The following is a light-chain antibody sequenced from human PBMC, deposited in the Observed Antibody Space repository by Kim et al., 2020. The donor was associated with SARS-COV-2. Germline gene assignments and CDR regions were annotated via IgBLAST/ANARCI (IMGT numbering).Light chain of an antibody. Sequence: GQRLTISGYGSRSNNGSNVVNWYQQLPGTAPKLLIYSNDYRPSGVPDRFSGSKSGTSASLDISGLQSEDEADYYCAAWDDSLNGSVFGGGTQLTVL. CDR2: SND. V-gene: IGLV1-44*01. CDR1: RSNNGSNV. CDR3: AAWDDSLNGSV. J-gene: IGLJ3*02.